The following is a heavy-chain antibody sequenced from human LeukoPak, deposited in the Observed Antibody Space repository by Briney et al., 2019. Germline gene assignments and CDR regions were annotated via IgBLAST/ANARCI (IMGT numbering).Heavy chain of an antibody. CDR3: AGDPTSTGTFDY. CDR2: IIPIFGTA. CDR1: GGTFSSYA. Sequence: ASVKFSCKASGGTFSSYAISWVRQAPGQGLEWMGGIIPIFGTANYAQKFQGRVTITADESTSTAYMELSSLRSEDTAVYYCAGDPTSTGTFDYWGQGTLVTVSS. V-gene: IGHV1-69*13. J-gene: IGHJ4*02. D-gene: IGHD1-7*01.